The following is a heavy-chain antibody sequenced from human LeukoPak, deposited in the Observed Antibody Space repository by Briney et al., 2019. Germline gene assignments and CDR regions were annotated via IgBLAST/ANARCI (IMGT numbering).Heavy chain of an antibody. CDR3: ASYYYDSSASPAETQFDY. D-gene: IGHD3-22*01. Sequence: PSETLSLTCTVSGGSISSYYWSWIRQPPGKGLEWIGYIYYSGSTNYNPSLKSRVTISVDTSKNQFSLKLSSVTAADTAVYYCASYYYDSSASPAETQFDYWGQGTLVTVSS. CDR2: IYYSGST. CDR1: GGSISSYY. V-gene: IGHV4-59*12. J-gene: IGHJ4*02.